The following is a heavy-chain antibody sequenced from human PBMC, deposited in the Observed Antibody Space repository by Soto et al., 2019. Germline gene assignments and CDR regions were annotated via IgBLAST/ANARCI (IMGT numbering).Heavy chain of an antibody. D-gene: IGHD1-26*01. Sequence: EVQLVETGGGLIQPGGSLRLSCAASGFTVSTNYMSWVRQAPGKGLEWVSVIYSGGAIHYGDSVKGRFTISRDNSKNTLYLQMNSLRAEDTAVYYCARGVPGSRFANWGQGALVIVSS. CDR2: IYSGGAI. CDR3: ARGVPGSRFAN. V-gene: IGHV3-53*02. CDR1: GFTVSTNY. J-gene: IGHJ4*02.